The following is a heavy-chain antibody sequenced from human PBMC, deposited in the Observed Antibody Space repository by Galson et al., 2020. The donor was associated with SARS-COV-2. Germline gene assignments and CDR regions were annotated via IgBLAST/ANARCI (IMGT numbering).Heavy chain of an antibody. CDR2: IKQDGSEK. CDR3: ARGRHYFDY. Sequence: GGSLRLSCAASGFTFSDYWMNWVRQDPGKGLEWVANIKQDGSEKYYVDSVKGRFTISRDNAKNSLYLQMNSLRGEDTAVYYCARGRHYFDYWGQGALVTVSS. J-gene: IGHJ4*02. CDR1: GFTFSDYW. V-gene: IGHV3-7*01.